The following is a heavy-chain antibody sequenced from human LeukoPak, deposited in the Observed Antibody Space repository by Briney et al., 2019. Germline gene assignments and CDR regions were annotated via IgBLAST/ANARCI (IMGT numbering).Heavy chain of an antibody. CDR1: GFTFSSYW. J-gene: IGHJ6*02. CDR2: IKSDGSET. V-gene: IGHV3-74*01. CDR3: ASDRVFYGLDV. Sequence: GGSLRLSCAASGFTFSSYWMHWVRQAPGKGLMWVSRIKSDGSETSYADSVKGRFTISRDNARNTLYLQMNSLRPEDTVIYYCASDRVFYGLDVWGQGTTVTVSS.